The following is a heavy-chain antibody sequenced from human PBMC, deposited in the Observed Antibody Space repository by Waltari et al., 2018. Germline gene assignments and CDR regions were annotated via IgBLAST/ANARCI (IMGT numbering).Heavy chain of an antibody. V-gene: IGHV4-30-2*01. CDR3: ARGLRFLEWLWDY. Sequence: QLQLQESGSGLVKPSQTLSLTCAVSGCSISSGGYSWSWIRQPPGKGLEWIGYIYHSGSTYYNPSLKSRVTISVDRSKNQFSLKLSSVTAADTAVYYCARGLRFLEWLWDYWGQGTLVTVSS. CDR2: IYHSGST. J-gene: IGHJ4*02. CDR1: GCSISSGGYS. D-gene: IGHD3-3*01.